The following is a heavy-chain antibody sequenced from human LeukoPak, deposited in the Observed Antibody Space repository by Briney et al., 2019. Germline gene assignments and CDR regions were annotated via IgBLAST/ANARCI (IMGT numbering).Heavy chain of an antibody. CDR2: ISSNGDST. Sequence: GGSLRLSCSASGFTFSSYAMHWVRQAPGKALEYVSAISSNGDSTYYADSVKGRFTISRDNSKNTLYLQMSSLRAEDTAVYYCVKRVCSTTSCSAPFAYWGQGTLVTVSS. V-gene: IGHV3-64D*06. CDR3: VKRVCSTTSCSAPFAY. J-gene: IGHJ4*02. CDR1: GFTFSSYA. D-gene: IGHD2-2*01.